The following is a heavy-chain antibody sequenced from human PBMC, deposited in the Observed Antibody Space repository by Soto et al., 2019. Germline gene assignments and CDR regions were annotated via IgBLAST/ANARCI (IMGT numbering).Heavy chain of an antibody. V-gene: IGHV4-59*01. CDR1: GGSISSYY. CDR2: IYYSGST. J-gene: IGHJ5*02. CDR3: AREVHYYDSSGYYLRWFDP. D-gene: IGHD3-22*01. Sequence: SETLSLTCTVSGGSISSYYWSWIQQPPGKGLEWIGYIYYSGSTNYNPSLKSRVTISVDTSKDQFSLKLSSVTAADTAVYYCAREVHYYDSSGYYLRWFDPWGQGTLVTVSS.